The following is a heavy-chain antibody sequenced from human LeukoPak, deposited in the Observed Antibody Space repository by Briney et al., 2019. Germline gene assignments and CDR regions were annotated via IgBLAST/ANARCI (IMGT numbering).Heavy chain of an antibody. D-gene: IGHD3-10*01. V-gene: IGHV3-43*02. CDR3: AKAKLLWFGELSGMDY. Sequence: PGGSLRLSCAASGFTFDDYAMHWVRRAPGKGLEWVSLISGDGGSTYYADSVKGRFTISRDNSKNSLYLQMNSLRTEDTALYYCAKAKLLWFGELSGMDYWGQGTLVTVSS. CDR2: ISGDGGST. CDR1: GFTFDDYA. J-gene: IGHJ4*02.